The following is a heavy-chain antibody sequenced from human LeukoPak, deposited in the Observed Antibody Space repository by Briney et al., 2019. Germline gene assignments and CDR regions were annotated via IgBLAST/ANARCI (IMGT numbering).Heavy chain of an antibody. CDR3: AKDPHGYSSAYFDY. Sequence: GKSLRLSCAASGFTFSSYGMHWVRQAPGKGLEWVAVISYDGSNKYYADSVKGRFTISRDNSKNTLYLQMNSLRAEDTAVYYCAKDPHGYSSAYFDYWGQGTLVTVSS. D-gene: IGHD6-19*01. CDR2: ISYDGSNK. J-gene: IGHJ4*02. CDR1: GFTFSSYG. V-gene: IGHV3-30*18.